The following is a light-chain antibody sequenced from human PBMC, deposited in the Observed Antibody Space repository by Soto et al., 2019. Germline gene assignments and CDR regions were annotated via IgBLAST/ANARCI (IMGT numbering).Light chain of an antibody. CDR2: KAS. V-gene: IGKV1-5*03. J-gene: IGKJ4*01. Sequence: DIHMTRSPSSLSASAGDIVSIACLASQSISSWLAWYQQKPGKAPKLLIYKASSLESGVPSRFSGSGSGTEFTLTISSLQPDDFATYYCQRYNSYSPLTFGGGTKVDIK. CDR1: QSISSW. CDR3: QRYNSYSPLT.